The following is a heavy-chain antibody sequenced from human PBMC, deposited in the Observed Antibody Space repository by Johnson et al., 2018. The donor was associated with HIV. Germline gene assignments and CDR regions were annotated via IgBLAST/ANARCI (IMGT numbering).Heavy chain of an antibody. V-gene: IGHV3-30*04. CDR2: ISYDGSNI. CDR3: ASRYTVDAFDI. CDR1: GFTFSSYA. J-gene: IGHJ3*02. D-gene: IGHD1-1*01. Sequence: QMLLVESGGGVVQPGRSLRLSCEASGFTFSSYAMHWVRQAPGNGLAWVAVISYDGSNIYYADSVKGRFTISRDNSKNTLYLQMNSQRAEDTAVYYCASRYTVDAFDIWGQGTMVTVSS.